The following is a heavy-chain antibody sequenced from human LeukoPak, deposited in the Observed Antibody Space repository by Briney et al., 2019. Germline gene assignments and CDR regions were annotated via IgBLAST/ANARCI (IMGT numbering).Heavy chain of an antibody. CDR3: AKGVGHDYYMDV. D-gene: IGHD1-26*01. CDR1: GFTFSSYG. J-gene: IGHJ6*03. CDR2: ISDDGSTK. V-gene: IGHV3-30*18. Sequence: PGGSLRLSCAASGFTFSSYGMHWVRQAPGKGLEWVAVISDDGSTKYYADSVRGRFTISGDTSKNTLYLQMNSLRADTTAVYCSAKGVGHDYYMDVWGTGTTVTVSS.